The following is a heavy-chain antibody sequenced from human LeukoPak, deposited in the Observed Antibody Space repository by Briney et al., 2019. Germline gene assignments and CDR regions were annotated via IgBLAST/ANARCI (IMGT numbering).Heavy chain of an antibody. D-gene: IGHD3-10*01. V-gene: IGHV4-59*08. CDR3: ARALRGEGDFDY. CDR1: GGSISSYY. CDR2: IYYSGST. Sequence: LETLSLTRTVSGGSISSYYWSWIRQPPGKGLEWIGYIYYSGSTNYNPSLRSRVTMSVDTSKNQFSLKLSSVTAADTAVYYCARALRGEGDFDYWGQGTLVTVSS. J-gene: IGHJ4*02.